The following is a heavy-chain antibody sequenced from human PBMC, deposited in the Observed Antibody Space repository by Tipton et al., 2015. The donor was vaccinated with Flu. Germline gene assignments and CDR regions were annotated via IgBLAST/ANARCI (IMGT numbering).Heavy chain of an antibody. CDR3: ATTGWMLPKDIVVLGN. D-gene: IGHD2-15*01. CDR1: GGSISSHNYY. J-gene: IGHJ4*02. Sequence: TLSLTCTVSGGSISSHNYYWTWIRKPPGKGLEWVGTIYYTGTTYYNPSLKSRITISVDKSKNQFSLMLSSVTAADTADYYCATTGWMLPKDIVVLGNWGQGTLVTVSS. CDR2: IYYTGTT. V-gene: IGHV4-39*01.